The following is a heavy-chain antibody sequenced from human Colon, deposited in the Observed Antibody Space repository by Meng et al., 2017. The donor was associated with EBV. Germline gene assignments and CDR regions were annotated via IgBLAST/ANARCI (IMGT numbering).Heavy chain of an antibody. J-gene: IGHJ2*01. CDR2: INTHTGNP. Sequence: QVQLVQSGSELKKPGVSVKVSCKASGYTFINYAINWVRQAPGQGLEWMGWINTHTGNPTYGQGFTGRFVLSSDTSVSTANLQISSLKAEDTAVYYCARGGPYPDSSGFHWYFDLWGRGTLVTVSS. CDR3: ARGGPYPDSSGFHWYFDL. D-gene: IGHD3-22*01. V-gene: IGHV7-4-1*02. CDR1: GYTFINYA.